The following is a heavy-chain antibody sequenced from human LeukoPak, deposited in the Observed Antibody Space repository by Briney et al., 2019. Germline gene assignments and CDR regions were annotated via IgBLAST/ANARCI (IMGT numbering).Heavy chain of an antibody. CDR3: ARGRWWFAGRPPHYMDV. D-gene: IGHD6-6*01. CDR1: GGSISSYY. Sequence: SGTLSLTCTVSGGSISSYYWSWIRQPAGKGLEWIGRIYTSGSTNYNPSLKSRVTMSVDTSKNQFSLKLRSVTAADTAVYYCARGRWWFAGRPPHYMDVWGKGTTVTVSS. J-gene: IGHJ6*03. CDR2: IYTSGST. V-gene: IGHV4-4*07.